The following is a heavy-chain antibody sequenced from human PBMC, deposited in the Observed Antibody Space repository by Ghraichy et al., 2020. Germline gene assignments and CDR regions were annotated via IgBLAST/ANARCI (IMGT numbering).Heavy chain of an antibody. CDR2: IRSKAYGGTT. CDR3: TREACSGGSCFGPPFDY. D-gene: IGHD2-15*01. Sequence: GGSLRLSCTASGFTFGDYAMSWFRQAPGKGLEWVGFIRSKAYGGTTEYAASVKGRFTISRDDSKSIAYLQMNSLKTEDTAVYYCTREACSGGSCFGPPFDYWGQGTLVTVSS. V-gene: IGHV3-49*03. J-gene: IGHJ4*02. CDR1: GFTFGDYA.